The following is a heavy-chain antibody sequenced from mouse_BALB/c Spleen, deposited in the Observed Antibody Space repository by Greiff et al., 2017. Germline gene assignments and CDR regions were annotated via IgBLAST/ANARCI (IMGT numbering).Heavy chain of an antibody. CDR2: IFPGTGTT. CDR1: GYTFTSYW. V-gene: IGHV1S132*01. D-gene: IGHD1-1*01. J-gene: IGHJ4*01. CDR3: ARGGYGSSYYAMDY. Sequence: VQLQQSGAELVKPGASVKLSCKTSGYTFTSYWIQWVKQRPGQGLGWIGEIFPGTGTTYYNEKFKGKATLTIDTSSSTAYMQLSSLTSEDSAVYFCARGGYGSSYYAMDYWGQGTSVTVSS.